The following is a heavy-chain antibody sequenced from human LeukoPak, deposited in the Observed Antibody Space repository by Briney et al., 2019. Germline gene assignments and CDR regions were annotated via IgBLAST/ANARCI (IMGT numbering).Heavy chain of an antibody. Sequence: GRSLRLSCAASGLTYSSYGMHWVRQAPGKGLEWVAIIWFDGNNKYYADSVKGRFTISRDNSKNTLYLQMNSLRAEDTAVYYCARDRLGLYYFDYWGQGTLVTVSS. CDR1: GLTYSSYG. V-gene: IGHV3-33*01. D-gene: IGHD6-19*01. CDR3: ARDRLGLYYFDY. CDR2: IWFDGNNK. J-gene: IGHJ4*02.